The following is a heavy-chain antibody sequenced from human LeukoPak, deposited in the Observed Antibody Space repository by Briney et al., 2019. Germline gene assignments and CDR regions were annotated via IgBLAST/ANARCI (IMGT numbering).Heavy chain of an antibody. CDR2: IKEDGTET. D-gene: IGHD5-24*01. Sequence: GGSLRLSCAASGFMFSSNWMSWVRLAPGKGLEWVAIIKEDGTETYYVDSVKGRFTISRDNAKNSLYLQMNSLRVEDTAVYYCAKEGRSLQTYWGQGTLVTVSS. CDR3: AKEGRSLQTY. V-gene: IGHV3-7*03. J-gene: IGHJ4*02. CDR1: GFMFSSNW.